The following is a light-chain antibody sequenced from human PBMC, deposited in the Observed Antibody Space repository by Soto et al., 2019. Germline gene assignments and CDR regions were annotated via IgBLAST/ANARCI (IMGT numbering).Light chain of an antibody. J-gene: IGLJ1*01. CDR1: SSDVGSSNL. CDR3: TSYIRSSTLDYV. Sequence: QAVLTQPASVSGSPGQSITISCTGTSSDVGSSNLVSWYQQYPGKAPKLMIYEVSNRPSGVSNRFSGSKSGNTASLTISGLQAEDEADYYCTSYIRSSTLDYVFGTGTKVTVL. CDR2: EVS. V-gene: IGLV2-14*02.